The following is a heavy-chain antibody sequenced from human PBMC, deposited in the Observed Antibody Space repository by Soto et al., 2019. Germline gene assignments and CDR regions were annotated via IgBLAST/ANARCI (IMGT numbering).Heavy chain of an antibody. CDR2: ISGGGDAT. CDR1: GFTFGNYA. Sequence: EVQLLESGGGLVQPGGSLRLSCAASGFTFGNYAFSWVRQAPGKGLEWVSVISGGGDATYYPDSVKGRFTTSRDNSKNTVYLLMNSLRAEDTAVYYCAKKSLGSITLPAFYYFDCWGQGTLVTVSS. J-gene: IGHJ4*02. V-gene: IGHV3-23*01. CDR3: AKKSLGSITLPAFYYFDC. D-gene: IGHD7-27*01.